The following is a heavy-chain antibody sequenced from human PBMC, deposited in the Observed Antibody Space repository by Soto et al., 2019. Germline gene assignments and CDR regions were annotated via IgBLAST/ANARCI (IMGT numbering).Heavy chain of an antibody. CDR1: GFSLSTSGVG. CDR2: IYWDDDK. D-gene: IGHD2-21*02. CDR3: AHFSSYCGGDCYSTSPYYFDY. V-gene: IGHV2-5*02. Sequence: QITLKESGPTLVKPTQTLTLTCTFSGFSLSTSGVGVGWIRQPPGKALEWLALIYWDDDKRYSPSLKSRLTITKDTSKNQVVLTMTNMDPVDTATYYCAHFSSYCGGDCYSTSPYYFDYWGQGTLVTVSS. J-gene: IGHJ4*02.